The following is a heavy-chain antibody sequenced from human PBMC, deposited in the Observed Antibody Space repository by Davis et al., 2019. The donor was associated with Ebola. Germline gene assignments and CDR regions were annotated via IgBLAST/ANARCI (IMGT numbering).Heavy chain of an antibody. D-gene: IGHD5-18*01. CDR3: AKELMVTSFGY. CDR1: GFTFSSYA. CDR2: ISGSGGST. J-gene: IGHJ4*02. V-gene: IGHV3-23*01. Sequence: GESLKISCAASGFTFSSYAMSWVRQAPGKGLEWVSAISGSGGSTYYADSVKGRFTISRDNSKNTLYLQMNSLRAEDTAVYYCAKELMVTSFGYWGQGTLVTVSS.